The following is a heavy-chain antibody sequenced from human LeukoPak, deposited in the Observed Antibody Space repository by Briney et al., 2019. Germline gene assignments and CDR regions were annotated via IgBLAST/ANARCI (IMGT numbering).Heavy chain of an antibody. Sequence: SETLSLTCAVYGGSFSGYYWSWIRQPPGKGLEWLGEINHSGSTNYNPSLKSRVTISVDTSKNQFSLKLSSVTAADTAVYYCARRLRLRFGELPQPFDYWGQGTLVTVSS. CDR1: GGSFSGYY. CDR3: ARRLRLRFGELPQPFDY. V-gene: IGHV4-34*01. CDR2: INHSGST. J-gene: IGHJ4*02. D-gene: IGHD3-10*01.